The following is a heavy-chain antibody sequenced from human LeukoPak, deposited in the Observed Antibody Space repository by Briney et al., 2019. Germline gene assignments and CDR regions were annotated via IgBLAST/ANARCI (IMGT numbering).Heavy chain of an antibody. J-gene: IGHJ4*02. CDR1: GFTFSNYW. Sequence: PGGSLRLSCAAYGFTFSNYWMNWVRQAPGKGLEWVANIKQDGSEQYYVDSVKGRFTISRDNAKNSLYLRMNSLRAEDTAIYYCARKPLSGGYGGTIDYWGQGTLVTVSS. V-gene: IGHV3-7*01. CDR2: IKQDGSEQ. D-gene: IGHD5-12*01. CDR3: ARKPLSGGYGGTIDY.